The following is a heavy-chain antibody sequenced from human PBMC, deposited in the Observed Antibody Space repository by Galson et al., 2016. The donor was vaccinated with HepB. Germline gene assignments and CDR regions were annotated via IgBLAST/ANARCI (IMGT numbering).Heavy chain of an antibody. V-gene: IGHV3-7*03. CDR3: ARDRVDIVAAPSSIRNYYGMDV. Sequence: SLRLSCAASGFTFSSYWMSWVRQAPGKGLEWVANIKQDGSEKYYVDSVKGRFTISRDNAKNSLYLQMNSLTVDDTAKYFCARDRVDIVAAPSSIRNYYGMDVWGQGTTVTVSS. CDR1: GFTFSSYW. D-gene: IGHD5-12*01. CDR2: IKQDGSEK. J-gene: IGHJ6*02.